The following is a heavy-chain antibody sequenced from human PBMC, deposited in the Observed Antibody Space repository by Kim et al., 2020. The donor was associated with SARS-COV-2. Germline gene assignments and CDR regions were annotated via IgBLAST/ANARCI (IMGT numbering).Heavy chain of an antibody. CDR2: SA. CDR3: GGSNDGYIDY. D-gene: IGHD1-1*01. V-gene: IGHV3-74*01. J-gene: IGHJ4*02. Sequence: SALYADSGGGGFTSPRDNAKNTLYLQRNSLRAEDTAVYYCGGSNDGYIDYWGQGTLVTVSS.